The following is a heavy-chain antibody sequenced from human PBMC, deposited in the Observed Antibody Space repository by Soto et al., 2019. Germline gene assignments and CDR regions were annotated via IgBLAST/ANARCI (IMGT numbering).Heavy chain of an antibody. CDR1: GGSINSISNHY. V-gene: IGHV4-61*05. J-gene: IGHJ4*02. CDR2: ISKSGFT. CDR3: ARVPDY. Sequence: PSETLSLTCTVSGGSINSISNHYCSWIRLPPGKGLEWIGYISKSGFTSYNPSLKSRVILSVDTSKNQCSPKLSSVTAADTAVYYCARVPDYWGQGTLVTVSS.